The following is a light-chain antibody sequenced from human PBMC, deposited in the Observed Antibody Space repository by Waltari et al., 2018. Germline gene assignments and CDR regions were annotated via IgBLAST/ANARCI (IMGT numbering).Light chain of an antibody. V-gene: IGKV1-5*03. CDR1: QSISSW. J-gene: IGKJ3*01. CDR2: KAS. Sequence: DIKMTQSPSTRPDFVGTRFPITCRASQSISSWLAWYQQKPGKAPKLLIYKASSLESGVPSRFSGSGSGTEFTLTISSLQPDDFATYYCQQYNSYPFTFGPGTKVDIK. CDR3: QQYNSYPFT.